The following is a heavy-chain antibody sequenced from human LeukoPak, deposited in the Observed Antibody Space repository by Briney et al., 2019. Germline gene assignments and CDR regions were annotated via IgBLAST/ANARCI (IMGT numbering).Heavy chain of an antibody. D-gene: IGHD2-15*01. J-gene: IGHJ6*02. Sequence: PSETLSLTRNVSGGSLSSYYWSWIRQPPGKGLECIGYIYYSGSTNDNPSLKSRVTISVDTSKNQFSLKLSSVTAADTAVYYCARDCSGGSCYSAADYYGMDVWGQGTTVTVSS. CDR1: GGSLSSYY. CDR2: IYYSGST. CDR3: ARDCSGGSCYSAADYYGMDV. V-gene: IGHV4-59*01.